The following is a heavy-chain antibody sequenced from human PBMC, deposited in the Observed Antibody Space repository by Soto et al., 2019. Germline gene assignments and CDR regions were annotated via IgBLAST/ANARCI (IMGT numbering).Heavy chain of an antibody. CDR2: IYYSGST. V-gene: IGHV4-39*01. J-gene: IGHJ4*02. D-gene: IGHD6-19*01. CDR3: AGRPYSSGFDY. Sequence: SETLSLTCTVSGGSISSSSYYWGWIRQPPGKGLEWIGSIYYSGSTYYNPSLKSRVTISVDTSKNQFSLKLSSATAADTAVYYCAGRPYSSGFDYWGQGTLVTVSS. CDR1: GGSISSSSYY.